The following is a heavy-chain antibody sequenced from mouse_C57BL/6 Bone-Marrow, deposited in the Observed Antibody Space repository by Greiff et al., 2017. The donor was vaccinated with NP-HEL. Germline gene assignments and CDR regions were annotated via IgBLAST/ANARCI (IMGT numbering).Heavy chain of an antibody. CDR3: VSTGDYYGSSYVDY. Sequence: QVHVKQPGAELVKPGASVKLSCKASGYTFTSYWMHWVKQRPGQGLEWIGMIHPNSGSTNYNEKFKSKATLTVDKSSSTAYMQLSSLTSEDSAVYYCVSTGDYYGSSYVDYWGQGTTLTVSS. V-gene: IGHV1-64*01. D-gene: IGHD1-1*01. CDR1: GYTFTSYW. CDR2: IHPNSGST. J-gene: IGHJ2*01.